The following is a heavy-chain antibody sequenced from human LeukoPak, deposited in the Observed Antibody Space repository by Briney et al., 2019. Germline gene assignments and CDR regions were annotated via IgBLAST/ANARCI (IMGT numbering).Heavy chain of an antibody. D-gene: IGHD1-26*01. CDR3: AKDRGGSYFDFDF. CDR1: GFTFGNYW. Sequence: GGSLRLSCAASGFTFGNYWMHWVRQAPGKGLVWVSRINSDGSSTTYADSVKGRFTISRDNSENTLSLQMYSLRAEDTAVYYCAKDRGGSYFDFDFWGRGTLVTVSS. J-gene: IGHJ4*02. V-gene: IGHV3-74*03. CDR2: INSDGSST.